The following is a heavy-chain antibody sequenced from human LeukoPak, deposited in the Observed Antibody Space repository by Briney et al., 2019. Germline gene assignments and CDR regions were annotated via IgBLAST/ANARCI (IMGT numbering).Heavy chain of an antibody. Sequence: PGGSLRLSCAASGFTFSSYAMSWVRQAPGKGLEWVSAISGSGGSTYYADSVKGRFTISRDNSKNTLYLQMNSLRAEDTAVYYCTTDPGYCSGGSCFTHGYYYYGMDVWGKGTTVTVSS. CDR2: ISGSGGST. V-gene: IGHV3-23*01. J-gene: IGHJ6*04. D-gene: IGHD2-15*01. CDR1: GFTFSSYA. CDR3: TTDPGYCSGGSCFTHGYYYYGMDV.